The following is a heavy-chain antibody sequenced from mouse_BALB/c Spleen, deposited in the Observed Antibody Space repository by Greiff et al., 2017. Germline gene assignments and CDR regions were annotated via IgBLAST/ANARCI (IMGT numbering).Heavy chain of an antibody. CDR1: GFSLTSYG. D-gene: IGHD2-1*01. Sequence: VKLMESGPGLVQPSQSLSITCTVSGFSLTSYGVHWVRQSPGKGLEWLGVIWSGGSTDYNAAFISRLCISKDNSKYQVFFKMNSLQADDTAIYYCARNELLGGYFDVWGAGTTVTVSA. CDR3: ARNELLGGYFDV. V-gene: IGHV2-4-1*01. CDR2: IWSGGST. J-gene: IGHJ1*01.